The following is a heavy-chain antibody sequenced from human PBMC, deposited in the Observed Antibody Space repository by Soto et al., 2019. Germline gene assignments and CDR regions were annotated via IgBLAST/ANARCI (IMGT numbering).Heavy chain of an antibody. CDR1: GGPFSGYY. CDR3: ARAAPEADYYYGMDV. J-gene: IGHJ6*02. V-gene: IGHV4-34*01. Sequence: QVQLQQWGAGLLKPSETLSLTCAVYGGPFSGYYWSWIRQPPGKGLEWIGEINHSGSTNYNPSLKSRVTLSVDPSKNQFSLKLSSVTAADTAVYYCARAAPEADYYYGMDVWGQGTTVTVSS. CDR2: INHSGST. D-gene: IGHD6-19*01.